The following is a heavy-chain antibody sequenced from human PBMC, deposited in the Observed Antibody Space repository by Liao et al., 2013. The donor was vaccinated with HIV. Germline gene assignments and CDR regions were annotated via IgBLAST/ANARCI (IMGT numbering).Heavy chain of an antibody. CDR3: ARDRYYYDSSGYYYGAHYFDY. CDR1: GGSISSGSYY. J-gene: IGHJ4*02. V-gene: IGHV4-61*02. Sequence: QVQLQESGPGLVKPSQTLSLTCTVSGGSISSGSYYWSWIRQPAGKGLEWIGRIYTSGSTNYNPSLKSRVTISVDTSKNQFSLKLSSVTAADTAVYYCARDRYYYDSSGYYYGAHYFDYWGQGTLVTVSS. D-gene: IGHD3-22*01. CDR2: IYTSGST.